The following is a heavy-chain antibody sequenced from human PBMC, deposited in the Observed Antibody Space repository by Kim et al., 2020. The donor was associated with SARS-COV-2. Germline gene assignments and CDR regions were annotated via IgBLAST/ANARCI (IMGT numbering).Heavy chain of an antibody. CDR1: GFTFDDYA. CDR3: AKDNSGSIPLLYYYYGMDV. CDR2: ISWNSGSI. V-gene: IGHV3-9*01. J-gene: IGHJ6*02. Sequence: GGSLRLSCAASGFTFDDYAMHWVRQAPGKGLEWVSGISWNSGSIGYADSVKGRFTISRDNAKNSLYLQMNSLRAEDTALYYCAKDNSGSIPLLYYYYGMDVWGQGTTVTVSS. D-gene: IGHD6-19*01.